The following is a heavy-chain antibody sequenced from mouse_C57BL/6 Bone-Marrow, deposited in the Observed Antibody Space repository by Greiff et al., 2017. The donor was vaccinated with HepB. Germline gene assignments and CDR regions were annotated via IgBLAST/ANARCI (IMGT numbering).Heavy chain of an antibody. CDR2: IDPENGDT. D-gene: IGHD2-5*01. CDR1: GFNIKDDY. V-gene: IGHV14-4*01. CDR3: TPTFIAYYSNRDYAMDY. J-gene: IGHJ4*01. Sequence: EVQLQQSGAELVRPGASVKLSCTASGFNIKDDYMHWVKQRPEQGLEWIGWIDPENGDTEYASKFQGKATITADTSSNTAYLQLSSLTSEDTAVYYCTPTFIAYYSNRDYAMDYWGQGTSVTVSS.